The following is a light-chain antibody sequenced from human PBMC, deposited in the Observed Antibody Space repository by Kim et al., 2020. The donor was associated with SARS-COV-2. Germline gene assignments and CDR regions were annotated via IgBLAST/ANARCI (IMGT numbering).Light chain of an antibody. J-gene: IGLJ1*01. V-gene: IGLV1-36*01. CDR3: AAWDDSLNGPV. CDR1: SANIGNNA. Sequence: QSVTISCSGSSANIGNNAVNWYQQLPGKAPKLLIYYDDLLPSGVSDRFSGSKSGTSASLAISGLQSEDEADYYCAAWDDSLNGPVFGTGTKVTVL. CDR2: YDD.